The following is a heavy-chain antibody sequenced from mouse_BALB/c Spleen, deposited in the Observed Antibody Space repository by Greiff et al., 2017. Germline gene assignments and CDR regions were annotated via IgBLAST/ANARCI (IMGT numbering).Heavy chain of an antibody. D-gene: IGHD2-14*01. CDR2: ISYSGST. CDR3: ARGGYDYAMDY. Sequence: EVQRVESGPGLVKPSQSLSLTCTVTGYSITSDYAWNWIRQFPGNKLEWMGYISYSGSTSYNPSLKSRISITRDTSKNQFFLQLNSVTTEDTATYYCARGGYDYAMDYWGQGTSVTVSS. V-gene: IGHV3-2*02. CDR1: GYSITSDYA. J-gene: IGHJ4*01.